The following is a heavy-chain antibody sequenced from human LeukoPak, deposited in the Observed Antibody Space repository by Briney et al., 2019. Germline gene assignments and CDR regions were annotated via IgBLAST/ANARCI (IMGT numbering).Heavy chain of an antibody. V-gene: IGHV1-2*06. CDR1: GYIFTDYY. D-gene: IGHD2-2*01. Sequence: ASVKVSCKASGYIFTDYYIHWVRQAPGQGHEWMGRINPNSGGTNFAQKFQARVTMTSDTSISTAYMEVSGLESDDTAVYYCAGARYCYTTSCPLDYWGQGTLVTVSS. J-gene: IGHJ4*02. CDR3: AGARYCYTTSCPLDY. CDR2: INPNSGGT.